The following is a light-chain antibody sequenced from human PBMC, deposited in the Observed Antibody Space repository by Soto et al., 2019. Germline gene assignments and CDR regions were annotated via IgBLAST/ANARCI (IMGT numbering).Light chain of an antibody. J-gene: IGKJ1*01. CDR1: QSISSY. CDR3: QQSYNTPRT. V-gene: IGKV1-39*01. CDR2: AAS. Sequence: DIQMTQSPSSLSASVGDRVIITCRASQSISSYLNWYQQKPGKAPKLLIYAASSLQSGVPSRFSGSGSGTDVTLTISSLQPEDFATYYCQQSYNTPRTFGQGTKVEIK.